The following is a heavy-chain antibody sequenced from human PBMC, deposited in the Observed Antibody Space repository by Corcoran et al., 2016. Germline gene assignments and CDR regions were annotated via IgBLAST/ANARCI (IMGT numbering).Heavy chain of an antibody. CDR2: ISYDGSNK. CDR3: AKDRRIVGSAYYFDY. D-gene: IGHD1-26*01. J-gene: IGHJ4*02. CDR1: GFTFSSYG. V-gene: IGHV3-30*18. Sequence: QVQLVEYGGGGVQPGRSLRLSCAASGFTFSSYGMHWVRQAPGKGLEWVAVISYDGSNKYYSDSVKGRFTISRDNSKNTLYLQMNSLRAEDTAVYYCAKDRRIVGSAYYFDYWGQGTLVTVSS.